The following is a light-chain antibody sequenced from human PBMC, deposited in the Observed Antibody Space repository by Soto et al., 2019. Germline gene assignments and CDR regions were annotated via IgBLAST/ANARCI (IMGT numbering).Light chain of an antibody. CDR3: QQYGSSPPT. J-gene: IGKJ1*01. V-gene: IGKV3-20*01. CDR1: QSISRY. Sequence: IVLTQSPGTLSLSPGERTTLSCRASQSISRYLAWYQQKPGQGARLLIYGASSRATGTPDRFSGSGSGTDFTLTINRLEPEDFALYYCQQYGSSPPTFGQGTKVEIK. CDR2: GAS.